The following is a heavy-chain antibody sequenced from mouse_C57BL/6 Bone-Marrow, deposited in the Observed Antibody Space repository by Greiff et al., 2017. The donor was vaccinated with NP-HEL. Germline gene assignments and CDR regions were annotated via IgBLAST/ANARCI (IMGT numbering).Heavy chain of an antibody. CDR2: INPNSGST. J-gene: IGHJ2*01. V-gene: IGHV1-64*01. Sequence: QVQLQQPGAELVKPGASVKLSCKSSGYTFTSYWMHWVKQRPGQGLEWIGMINPNSGSTNYHEKFKSKATLTVDKSSSTAYMQLSSLTSEYCAVYYCARENYYGSNPAYWGQGTTLTVSA. D-gene: IGHD1-1*01. CDR1: GYTFTSYW. CDR3: ARENYYGSNPAY.